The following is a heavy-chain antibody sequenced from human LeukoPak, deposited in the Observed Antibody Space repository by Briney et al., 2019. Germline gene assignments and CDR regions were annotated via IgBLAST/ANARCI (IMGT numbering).Heavy chain of an antibody. V-gene: IGHV3-74*01. CDR1: GFTFSSYW. Sequence: GGSLRLSCAASGFTFSSYWMHWVRQAPGKGLVWVSRINSDGSSTIYADSVKGRFTISRDNAKNTLYLQINSLRAEDTAVYYCASGGNGGADYWGQGTLVTVSS. J-gene: IGHJ4*02. CDR2: INSDGSST. CDR3: ASGGNGGADY. D-gene: IGHD4/OR15-4a*01.